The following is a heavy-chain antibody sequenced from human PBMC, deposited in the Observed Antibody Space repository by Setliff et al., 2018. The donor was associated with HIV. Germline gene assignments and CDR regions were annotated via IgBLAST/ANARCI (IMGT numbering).Heavy chain of an antibody. J-gene: IGHJ6*04. CDR3: ARLRYGSGIPLDV. CDR2: RYYSGST. V-gene: IGHV4-39*01. Sequence: SETLSLTCTVSGASISSSTDYWGWIRQSPGKGLEWIGGRYYSGSTYQNPSLKSRVTIPVDTSKNQFSLELSSVTAADTAVYYCARLRYGSGIPLDVWGTGISVTVSS. CDR1: GASISSSTDY. D-gene: IGHD3-10*01.